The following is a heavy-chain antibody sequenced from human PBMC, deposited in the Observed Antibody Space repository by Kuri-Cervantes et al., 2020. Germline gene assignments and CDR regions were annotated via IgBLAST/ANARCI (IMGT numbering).Heavy chain of an antibody. Sequence: SETLSLTCTVPGGSISSSSYYWSWIRQPPGKGLDWIGEINHSGSTNYNPSLKSRVTISVDTSKNQFSLKLSSVTAADTAVYYCARGRGYYYGSGSYCIFDYWGQGTLVTVSS. CDR2: INHSGST. D-gene: IGHD3-10*01. J-gene: IGHJ4*02. CDR1: GGSISSSSYY. CDR3: ARGRGYYYGSGSYCIFDY. V-gene: IGHV4-39*07.